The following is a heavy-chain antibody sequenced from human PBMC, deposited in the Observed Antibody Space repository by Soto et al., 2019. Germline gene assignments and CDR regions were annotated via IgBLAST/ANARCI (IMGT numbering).Heavy chain of an antibody. CDR3: ARGVPAAMSHYYYYMDV. Sequence: SETLSLTCTVSGGSISSGGYYWSWIRQHPGKGLEWIGYIYYSGSTYYNPSLKSRVTISVDTSKNQFSLKLSSVTAADTAVNYCARGVPAAMSHYYYYMDVWGKGTTVTVSS. J-gene: IGHJ6*03. D-gene: IGHD2-2*01. V-gene: IGHV4-31*03. CDR1: GGSISSGGYY. CDR2: IYYSGST.